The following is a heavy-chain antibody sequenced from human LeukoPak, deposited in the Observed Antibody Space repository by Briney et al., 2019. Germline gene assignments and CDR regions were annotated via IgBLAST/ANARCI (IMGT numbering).Heavy chain of an antibody. D-gene: IGHD3-22*01. CDR3: VRDPVDSSGYPAYFDY. J-gene: IGHJ4*02. V-gene: IGHV3-23*01. CDR2: ISGTGGST. Sequence: GGSLRLSCAASGFTFSSYAVSWVRQAPGKGLEWVSAISGTGGSTYYADSVKGRFTISRDNSKNTLSLQMNSLRAEDTAVYYCVRDPVDSSGYPAYFDYWGQGTLVTVSS. CDR1: GFTFSSYA.